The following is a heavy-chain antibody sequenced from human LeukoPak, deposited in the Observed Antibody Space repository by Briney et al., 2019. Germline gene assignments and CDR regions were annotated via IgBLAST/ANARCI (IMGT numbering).Heavy chain of an antibody. CDR1: GYTFTGYY. D-gene: IGHD3-22*01. J-gene: IGHJ4*02. V-gene: IGHV1-2*02. Sequence: ASVKVSCKASGYTFTGYYMHWVRQAPGQGLEWMGWINPNSGGTNYAQKFQGRVTMTRDTSISTAYMELSRLRSDDTAVYYCARDRDYYDSSGPGVIDYWGQGTLVTVSS. CDR3: ARDRDYYDSSGPGVIDY. CDR2: INPNSGGT.